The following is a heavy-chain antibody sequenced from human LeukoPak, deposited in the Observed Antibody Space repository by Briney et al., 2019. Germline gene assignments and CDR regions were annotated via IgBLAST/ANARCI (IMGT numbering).Heavy chain of an antibody. Sequence: SETLSLTCTVSGASISSGAFSWTWIRQPPGKGLEWMGYIHFSDATYYRTSLKGRVTISIDRPKNQFSLNLSSVTAADTAVYYCARLHADSYFLDHWGQGRLVTVSS. J-gene: IGHJ4*02. V-gene: IGHV4-30-2*01. D-gene: IGHD2-21*02. CDR1: GASISSGAFS. CDR3: ARLHADSYFLDH. CDR2: IHFSDAT.